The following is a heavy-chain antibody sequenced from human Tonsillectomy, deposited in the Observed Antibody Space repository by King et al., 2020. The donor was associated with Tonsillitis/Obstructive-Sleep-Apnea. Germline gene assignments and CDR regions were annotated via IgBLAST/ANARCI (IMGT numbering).Heavy chain of an antibody. D-gene: IGHD7-27*01. V-gene: IGHV4-4*02. Sequence: QLQESGPGLVKPSGTLSLTCAVSGVSISSSNWWTWVRQPPGKGLEWIGESYHSGSTNYNPSLKIRVTISVDKSKNQFSLNLSSVTAADTAVYYCASVATGDVDCGQGTLVTVSS. CDR3: ASVATGDVD. CDR2: SYHSGST. CDR1: GVSISSSNW. J-gene: IGHJ4*02.